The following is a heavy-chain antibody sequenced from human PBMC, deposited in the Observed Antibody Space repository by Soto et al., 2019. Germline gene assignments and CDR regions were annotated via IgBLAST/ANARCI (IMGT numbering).Heavy chain of an antibody. CDR2: IYHSGST. CDR3: ARDPTIFGVIYGMDV. J-gene: IGHJ6*02. CDR1: SGSISSSNW. D-gene: IGHD3-3*01. Sequence: SETLSLTCAVSSGSISSSNWWSWVRQPPGKGLEWIGEIYHSGSTNYNPSLKSRVTISVDKSKNQFSLKLSSVTAADTAVYYCARDPTIFGVIYGMDVWGQGTTVTVSS. V-gene: IGHV4-4*02.